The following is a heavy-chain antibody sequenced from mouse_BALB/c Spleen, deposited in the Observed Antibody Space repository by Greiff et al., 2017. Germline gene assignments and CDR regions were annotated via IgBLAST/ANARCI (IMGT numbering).Heavy chain of an antibody. V-gene: IGHV5-9-4*01. CDR2: ISSGGSYT. Sequence: DVMLVESGGGLVKPGGSLKLSCAASGFTFSSYAMSWVRQSPEKRLEWVAEISSGGSYTYYPDTVTGRFTISRDNAKNTLYLEMSSLRSEDTAMYYCAREGRAWFAYWGQGTLVTVSA. J-gene: IGHJ3*01. CDR3: AREGRAWFAY. CDR1: GFTFSSYA.